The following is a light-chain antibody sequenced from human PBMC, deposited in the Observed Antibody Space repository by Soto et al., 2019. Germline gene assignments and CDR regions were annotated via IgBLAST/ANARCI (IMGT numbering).Light chain of an antibody. CDR3: QVWDSTSDHVL. CDR2: DDS. V-gene: IGLV3-21*02. CDR1: SIGSKS. J-gene: IGLJ2*01. Sequence: SYDLTQPPSVSVAPGQTARITCGGNSIGSKSVHWYQQKPGQAPVLVVYDDSDRPPGIPERFSGSNSGNTATLTITRVEAGDEAAYYCQVWDSTSDHVLFGGGTKVTVL.